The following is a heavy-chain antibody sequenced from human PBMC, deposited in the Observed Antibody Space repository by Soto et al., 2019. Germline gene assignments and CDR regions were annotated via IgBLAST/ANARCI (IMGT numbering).Heavy chain of an antibody. Sequence: QITLKESGPTLVKPTQTLTLTCTFSGFSLTTRGVGVGWIRQPPGKALECLALIYWDDDKRYSPSLQSRLSIPKYTSKHQVVLTMTNVDPVDTATYYCEHIPNYYQYDWFDPWGQGTLVSVSS. CDR2: IYWDDDK. CDR1: GFSLTTRGVG. D-gene: IGHD3-16*01. CDR3: EHIPNYYQYDWFDP. V-gene: IGHV2-5*02. J-gene: IGHJ5*02.